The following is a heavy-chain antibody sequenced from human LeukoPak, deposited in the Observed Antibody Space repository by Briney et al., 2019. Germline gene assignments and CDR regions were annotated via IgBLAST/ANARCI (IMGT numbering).Heavy chain of an antibody. V-gene: IGHV4-59*08. CDR1: GGFTSDDN. Sequence: PESLSLTSTVSGGFTSDDNRSWIPQTPGKRLGWSAKIYYSGGTNYNHSLKSRVTISLDMSKNQLSLNLTSVTAADTAVYYCAGARYGAYDSKVDFWGQGTLVTVSS. D-gene: IGHD5-12*01. J-gene: IGHJ4*02. CDR3: AGARYGAYDSKVDF. CDR2: IYYSGGT.